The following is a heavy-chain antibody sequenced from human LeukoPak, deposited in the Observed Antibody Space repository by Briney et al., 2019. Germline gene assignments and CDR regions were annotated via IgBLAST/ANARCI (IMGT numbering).Heavy chain of an antibody. Sequence: RSGGSLRLSCAASGFTISSNYMTWVRQAPGKGLEWVSVIYSGGNTYYADSVKGRFTISRDDSKNTVYLQLNSLRGEDTAIYYCARSRYLDWGGAFDMWGQGTMVTVSS. CDR3: ARSRYLDWGGAFDM. V-gene: IGHV3-66*01. CDR1: GFTISSNY. CDR2: IYSGGNT. D-gene: IGHD3-9*01. J-gene: IGHJ3*02.